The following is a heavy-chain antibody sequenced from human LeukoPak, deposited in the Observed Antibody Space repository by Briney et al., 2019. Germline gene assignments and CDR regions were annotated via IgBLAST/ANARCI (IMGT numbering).Heavy chain of an antibody. CDR3: AGELGYCSGGDH. V-gene: IGHV3-48*03. Sequence: GGSLRLSCAASGFTFSSYEINWVRQAPGKGLEWISYISDNGGAIYYADSVKGRFTISRDNAKNSVYLQMNSLRAEDTAVYYCAGELGYCSGGDHWGQGTLVTISS. D-gene: IGHD2-15*01. CDR1: GFTFSSYE. J-gene: IGHJ4*02. CDR2: ISDNGGAI.